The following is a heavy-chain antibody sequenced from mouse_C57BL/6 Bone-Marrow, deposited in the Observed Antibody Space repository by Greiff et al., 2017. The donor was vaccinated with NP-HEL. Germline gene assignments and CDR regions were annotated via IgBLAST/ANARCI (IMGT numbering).Heavy chain of an antibody. CDR3: ARRGLLLRYPYYFDY. CDR1: GYTFTSYW. Sequence: VQLQQPGAELVKPGASVKLSCKASGYTFTSYWMQWVKQRPGQGLEWIGEIDPSDSYTNYNQKFKGKATLTVDTSSSTAYMQLSSLTSEDSAVYYCARRGLLLRYPYYFDYWGQGTTLTVSS. CDR2: IDPSDSYT. J-gene: IGHJ2*01. D-gene: IGHD1-1*01. V-gene: IGHV1-50*01.